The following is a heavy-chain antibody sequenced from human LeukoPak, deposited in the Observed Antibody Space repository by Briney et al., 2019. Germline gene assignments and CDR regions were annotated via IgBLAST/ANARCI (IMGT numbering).Heavy chain of an antibody. V-gene: IGHV3-23*01. D-gene: IGHD3-3*01. CDR2: ISGSGGST. CDR3: AKGEAYDFWSGLFDY. Sequence: GGSLRLSCAASGFTFSSYAMSWVRQAPGKGLEWVSAISGSGGSTYYADSVKGRFTISRDNSKNTLYLQMNSLRAEDTAAYYCAKGEAYDFWSGLFDYWGQGTLVTVSS. J-gene: IGHJ4*02. CDR1: GFTFSSYA.